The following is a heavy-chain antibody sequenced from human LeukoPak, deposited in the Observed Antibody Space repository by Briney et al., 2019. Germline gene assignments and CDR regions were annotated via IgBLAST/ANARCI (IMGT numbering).Heavy chain of an antibody. CDR2: IYHSGTT. J-gene: IGHJ5*02. D-gene: IGHD3-9*01. CDR1: GVSISSYY. CDR3: ARDLYYDILTGYGDWFDP. V-gene: IGHV4-59*12. Sequence: PSETLSLTCTVSGVSISSYYWSWIRQPPGKELEWIGSIYHSGTTYYNPSLKSRVTISVDKSKNQFSLKLSSVTAADTAVYYCARDLYYDILTGYGDWFDPWGQGTLVTVSS.